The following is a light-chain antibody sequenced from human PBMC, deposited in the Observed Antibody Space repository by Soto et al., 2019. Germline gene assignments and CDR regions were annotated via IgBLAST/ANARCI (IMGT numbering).Light chain of an antibody. J-gene: IGKJ5*01. Sequence: DIQMTQSPSSLSASVGDRVTITCQASQDINNYLNWYQQKPGKAPKLLIFDATNLETGVPSRFSGSGSGTDFTLTISSLQPEDFATYYCLQDYNYPRTFGQGTRLEIK. CDR1: QDINNY. CDR3: LQDYNYPRT. V-gene: IGKV1-33*01. CDR2: DAT.